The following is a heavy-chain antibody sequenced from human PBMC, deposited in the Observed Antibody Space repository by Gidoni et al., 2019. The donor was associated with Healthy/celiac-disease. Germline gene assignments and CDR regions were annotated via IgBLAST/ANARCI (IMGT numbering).Heavy chain of an antibody. V-gene: IGHV4-34*01. CDR2: INHSGST. D-gene: IGHD3-16*01. CDR1: GGSFSGYY. Sequence: QVQLQQWGAGLLKPSETLSLTCAVHGGSFSGYYWSWIRQPPGKGLEWIGEINHSGSTNYNPSLKSRVTISVDTSKNQFSLKLSSVTAADTAVYYCARAFPGTLVDYWGQGTLVTVSS. CDR3: ARAFPGTLVDY. J-gene: IGHJ4*02.